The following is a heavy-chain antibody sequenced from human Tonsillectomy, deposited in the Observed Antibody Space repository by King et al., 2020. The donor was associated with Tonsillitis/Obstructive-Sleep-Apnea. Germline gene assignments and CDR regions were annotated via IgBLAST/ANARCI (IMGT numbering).Heavy chain of an antibody. CDR1: GFTFDDFA. V-gene: IGHV3-9*01. J-gene: IGHJ6*03. D-gene: IGHD2-15*01. CDR2: ISWNSGNI. Sequence: VQLVESGGGLVQPGRSLRLSCAASGFTFDDFAMHWVRQAPGKGLEWVSGISWNSGNIGYADSVKGRFTISRDNAKNSLYLQMNSLRAEDTALYYYAKDFRYCGGGSCYSAHYYYMDVWGKGTTVTVSS. CDR3: AKDFRYCGGGSCYSAHYYYMDV.